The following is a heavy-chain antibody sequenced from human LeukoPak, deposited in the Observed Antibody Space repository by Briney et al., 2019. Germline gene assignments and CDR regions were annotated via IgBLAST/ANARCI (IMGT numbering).Heavy chain of an antibody. J-gene: IGHJ3*02. CDR1: GGTFSSYA. CDR2: ISAYNGNT. V-gene: IGHV1-18*01. D-gene: IGHD1-26*01. CDR3: ARDGWELHDAFDI. Sequence: ASVKVSCKASGGTFSSYAISWVRQAPGQGLEWMGWISAYNGNTNYAQKLQGRVTMTTDTSTSTAYMELRGLRSDDTAVYYCARDGWELHDAFDIWGQGTMVTVSS.